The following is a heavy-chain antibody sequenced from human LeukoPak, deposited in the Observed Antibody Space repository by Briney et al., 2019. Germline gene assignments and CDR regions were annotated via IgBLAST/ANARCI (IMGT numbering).Heavy chain of an antibody. D-gene: IGHD6-19*01. CDR2: IYYSGST. J-gene: IGHJ4*02. CDR1: GGSISSYY. V-gene: IGHV4-59*01. Sequence: SETLSLTCTVSGGSISSYYWSWIRQPPGKGLEWIGYIYYSGSTNYNPSLKSRVTISVDTSKNQFSLKLSSVTAADTAVYYCASTVPRGCSSGWCPFGYWGQGTLVTVSS. CDR3: ASTVPRGCSSGWCPFGY.